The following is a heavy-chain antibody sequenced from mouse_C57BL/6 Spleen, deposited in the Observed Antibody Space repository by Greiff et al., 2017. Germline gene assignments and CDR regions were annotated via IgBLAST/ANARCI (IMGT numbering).Heavy chain of an antibody. CDR3: ARAYYSNYVYAMDY. V-gene: IGHV3-6*01. D-gene: IGHD2-5*01. CDR2: ISYDGSN. J-gene: IGHJ4*01. CDR1: GYSITSGYY. Sequence: ESGPGLVKPSQSLSLTCSVTGYSITSGYYWNWIRQFPGNKLEWMGYISYDGSNNYNPSLKNRISITRDTSKYQFFLKLNSVTTEDTATYYCARAYYSNYVYAMDYWGQGTSVTVSS.